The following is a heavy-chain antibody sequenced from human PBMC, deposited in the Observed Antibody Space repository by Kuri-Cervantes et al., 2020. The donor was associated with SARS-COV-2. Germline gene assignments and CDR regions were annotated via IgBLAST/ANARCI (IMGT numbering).Heavy chain of an antibody. Sequence: ASVKVSCKASGYTFTSYGISWVRQAPGQGLEWMGWISAYNGNTNYAQKLQGRVTMTTDTSTSTAYMELRGLRSDDTAVYYCARVVPAAINGMDVWSQGTTVTVSS. CDR2: ISAYNGNT. J-gene: IGHJ6*02. V-gene: IGHV1-18*01. CDR1: GYTFTSYG. CDR3: ARVVPAAINGMDV. D-gene: IGHD2-2*01.